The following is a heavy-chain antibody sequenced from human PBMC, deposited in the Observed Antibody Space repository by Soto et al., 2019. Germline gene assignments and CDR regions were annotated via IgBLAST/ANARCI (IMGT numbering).Heavy chain of an antibody. CDR2: SINKGTT. Sequence: EVHLVESGGGLVKPGGSLRLSCAASGVPFNKAWMSWVRQAPGKGLEWVGRSINKGTTDYAAPVKDRFTISRDDSQNMVYLQMDSLKTEDTAVYYCTADEEDNGNDGDFDYWGQGTLVTVSS. D-gene: IGHD1-1*01. CDR1: GVPFNKAW. J-gene: IGHJ4*02. V-gene: IGHV3-15*01. CDR3: TADEEDNGNDGDFDY.